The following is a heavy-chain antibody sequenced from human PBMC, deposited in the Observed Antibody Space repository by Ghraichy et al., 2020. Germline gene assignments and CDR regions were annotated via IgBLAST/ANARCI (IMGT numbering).Heavy chain of an antibody. CDR2: IRYHGNEK. D-gene: IGHD4-11*01. CDR3: ARNDYHLDS. Sequence: GGSLRLSCAASGFTFSNFGLHWVRQAPGKGPEWVAFIRYHGNEKYYADSVKGRFTISRDNSKDTLYLQMTSLSVEDTAMYYCARNDYHLDSWGQGTLVTVSS. V-gene: IGHV3-30*02. CDR1: GFTFSNFG. J-gene: IGHJ4*02.